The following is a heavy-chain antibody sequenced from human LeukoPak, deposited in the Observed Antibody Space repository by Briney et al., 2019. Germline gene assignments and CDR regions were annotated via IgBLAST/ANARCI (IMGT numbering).Heavy chain of an antibody. CDR1: GGSISSGDYS. Sequence: PSETLSLTCTVSGGSISSGDYSWSWIRQPPGKGLEWIAYMYYSGSTYYNPSLKSRVTMSADTSKNQLSLKLSSVTAADTAVYYCARRVPATARRYFDYWGQGTLVTVSS. CDR2: MYYSGST. CDR3: ARRVPATARRYFDY. V-gene: IGHV4-30-4*01. D-gene: IGHD2-2*01. J-gene: IGHJ4*02.